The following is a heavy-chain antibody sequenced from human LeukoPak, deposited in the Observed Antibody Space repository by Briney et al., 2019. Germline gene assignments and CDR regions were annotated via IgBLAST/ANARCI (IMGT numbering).Heavy chain of an antibody. CDR2: INPNSGGT. V-gene: IGHV1-2*02. CDR3: ARADIIVGATCY. CDR1: GYTFTGYY. J-gene: IGHJ4*02. Sequence: GASVKVPCKASGYTFTGYYMHWVRQAPGQGLEWMGWINPNSGGTNYAQKFQGGVTMTRDTSISTAYMELSRLRSDDTAVYYCARADIIVGATCYWGQGTLVTVSS. D-gene: IGHD1-26*01.